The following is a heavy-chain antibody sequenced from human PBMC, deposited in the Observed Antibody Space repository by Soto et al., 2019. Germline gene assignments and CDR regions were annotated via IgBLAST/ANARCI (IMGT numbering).Heavy chain of an antibody. CDR3: ARKAGRLANWLDP. V-gene: IGHV1-46*01. J-gene: IGHJ5*02. Sequence: QVQLVQSGVEVKKPGASVKVSCKASGYTFTDYRMIWVRQAPGQGLEWMGIINPSGGSTNYAPNFQGRVTMTRDSFTSTVYMELSNLRSEDTAVYYCARKAGRLANWLDPWGQGTLVTVSS. CDR1: GYTFTDYR. CDR2: INPSGGST. D-gene: IGHD6-6*01.